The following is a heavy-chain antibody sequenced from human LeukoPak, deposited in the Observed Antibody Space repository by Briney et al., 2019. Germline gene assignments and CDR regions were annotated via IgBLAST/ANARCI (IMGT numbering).Heavy chain of an antibody. CDR2: INHSGST. CDR3: ARGYSSSWRTIDY. D-gene: IGHD6-13*01. CDR1: GGSFSGYY. J-gene: IGHJ4*02. V-gene: IGHV4-34*01. Sequence: PSETLSLTCAVYGGSFSGYYWSWTRQPPGKGLEWIGEINHSGSTNYNPSLKSRVTISVDTSKNQFSLKLSSVTAADTAVYYCARGYSSSWRTIDYWGQGTLVTVSS.